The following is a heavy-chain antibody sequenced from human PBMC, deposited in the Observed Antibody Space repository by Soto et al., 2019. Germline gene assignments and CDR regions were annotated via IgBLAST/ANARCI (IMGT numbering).Heavy chain of an antibody. J-gene: IGHJ4*02. D-gene: IGHD3-3*01. Sequence: ASVKVSCKVSGYTLTELSMHWVRQAPGKGLEWMGGFDPEDGETIYAQKFQGRVTMTEDTSTDTAYMELSSLRSEDTAVYYCAIRFLEWLSNDYYFDYWGQGTLVTV. V-gene: IGHV1-24*01. CDR3: AIRFLEWLSNDYYFDY. CDR1: GYTLTELS. CDR2: FDPEDGET.